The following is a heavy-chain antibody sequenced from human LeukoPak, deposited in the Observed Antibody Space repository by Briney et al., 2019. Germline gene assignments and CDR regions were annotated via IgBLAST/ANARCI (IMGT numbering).Heavy chain of an antibody. CDR1: GYTFTRYD. J-gene: IGHJ4*02. V-gene: IGHV1-8*03. CDR2: INTKSGMT. D-gene: IGHD6-13*01. Sequence: ASVKVSCKASGYTFTRYDINWVRQATGQGLEWMGWINTKSGMTGHAQKFQGRITITKDTSISTVYMELSSLSSEDTAVYFCARGRRWQQLGTPFDYWGQGTLVAVSS. CDR3: ARGRRWQQLGTPFDY.